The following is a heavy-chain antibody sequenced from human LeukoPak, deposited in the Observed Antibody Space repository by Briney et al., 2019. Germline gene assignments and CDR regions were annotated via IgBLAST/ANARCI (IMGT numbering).Heavy chain of an antibody. CDR2: INPSGGST. D-gene: IGHD3-10*01. Sequence: ASVKVSCKASGYTFTSYYMHWVRQAPGQGLEWMGIINPSGGSTSYAQKFQGRVTMTRDTSTSTVYMELSSLRSEDTAVYYCARGNYYGSGSYYESDYWVQGTLVTVSS. CDR1: GYTFTSYY. J-gene: IGHJ4*02. V-gene: IGHV1-46*01. CDR3: ARGNYYGSGSYYESDY.